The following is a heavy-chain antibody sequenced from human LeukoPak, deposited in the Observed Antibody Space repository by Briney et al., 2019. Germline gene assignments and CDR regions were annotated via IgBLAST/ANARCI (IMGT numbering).Heavy chain of an antibody. CDR3: ARASSTSCYY. Sequence: TGGSLRLSCAASGFTFSSYWMHWVRQAPGKGLVWVSRTNSDGSSTSYADSVKGRFTISRDNAKNTLYLQMNSLRAEDTAVYYCARASSTSCYYWGQGTLVTVSS. J-gene: IGHJ4*02. D-gene: IGHD2-2*01. CDR2: TNSDGSST. V-gene: IGHV3-74*01. CDR1: GFTFSSYW.